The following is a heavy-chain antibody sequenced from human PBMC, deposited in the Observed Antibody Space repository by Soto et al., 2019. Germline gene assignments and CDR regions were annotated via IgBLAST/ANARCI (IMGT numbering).Heavy chain of an antibody. CDR2: IYYSGST. Sequence: SETLSLTCTVSGGSVSSGSYYWSWIRQPPGKGLEWIGYIYYSGSTNYNPSLKSRVTISADTSKNQFSLKLSSVTAADTAVYYCARTRLDSSGWYPTDYWGQGTLVTVSS. V-gene: IGHV4-61*01. D-gene: IGHD6-19*01. CDR1: GGSVSSGSYY. J-gene: IGHJ4*02. CDR3: ARTRLDSSGWYPTDY.